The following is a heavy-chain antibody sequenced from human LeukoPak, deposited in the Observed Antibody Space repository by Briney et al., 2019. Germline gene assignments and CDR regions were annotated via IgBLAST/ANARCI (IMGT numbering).Heavy chain of an antibody. D-gene: IGHD2-15*01. V-gene: IGHV5-51*01. Sequence: GESLKISFKGSGYRFTTYWIAWVRPMPGKGLEWMGIIYPGDSDTTYSPSFQGQVTISADKSISTAYLQWSSLTASDTAMYFCARPRVVAATTSHAAFDIWGQGTLVSVSS. CDR3: ARPRVVAATTSHAAFDI. J-gene: IGHJ3*02. CDR2: IYPGDSDT. CDR1: GYRFTTYW.